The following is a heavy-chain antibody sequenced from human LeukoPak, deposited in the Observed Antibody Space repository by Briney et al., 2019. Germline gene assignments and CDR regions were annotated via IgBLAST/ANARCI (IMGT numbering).Heavy chain of an antibody. Sequence: GGSLTLSCAASGFTFSSYEMNWVRQPPGKGLEWVSYISSSGSTIYHAHSMKGRFTSPRANNKISLYVQITSVRDEDTAVYYCAVDVSQRPYYFGMGVWGKGITVTV. CDR3: AVDVSQRPYYFGMGV. V-gene: IGHV3-48*03. D-gene: IGHD2-2*01. CDR2: ISSSGSTI. CDR1: GFTFSSYE. J-gene: IGHJ6*04.